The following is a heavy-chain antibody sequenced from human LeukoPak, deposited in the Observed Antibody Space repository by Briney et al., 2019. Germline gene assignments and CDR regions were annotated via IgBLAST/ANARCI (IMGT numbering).Heavy chain of an antibody. CDR2: ISSNGGST. CDR1: GFTFSSYA. D-gene: IGHD5-18*01. V-gene: IGHV3-64D*06. CDR3: VKDGDTAMVTFDY. Sequence: GGSLRLSCSASGFTFSSYAMHWDRQAPGKGLEYVSAISSNGGSTYYADSVKGRFTISRDNSKNTLYLQMSSLRAEDTAVYYCVKDGDTAMVTFDYWGQGTLVTVSS. J-gene: IGHJ4*02.